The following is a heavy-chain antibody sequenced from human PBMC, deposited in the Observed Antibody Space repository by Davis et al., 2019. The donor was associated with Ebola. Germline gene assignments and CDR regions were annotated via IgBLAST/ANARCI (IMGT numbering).Heavy chain of an antibody. CDR3: ARHLTTYYYDSSGYYLRPTWFDP. CDR2: IYYSGRT. Sequence: SETLSLTCTVSGGSISSSSYYWGWIRQPPGKGLEWIGSIYYSGRTYYNPSLKSRVTISVDTSKNQFSLKLSSVTAADTAVYYCARHLTTYYYDSSGYYLRPTWFDPWGQGTLVSVTS. CDR1: GGSISSSSYY. J-gene: IGHJ5*02. V-gene: IGHV4-39*01. D-gene: IGHD3-22*01.